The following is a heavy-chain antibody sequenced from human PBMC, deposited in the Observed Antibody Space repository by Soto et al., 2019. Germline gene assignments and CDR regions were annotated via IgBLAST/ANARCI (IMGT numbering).Heavy chain of an antibody. J-gene: IGHJ5*02. CDR2: IYYSGSA. CDR1: GGSISSGGYY. D-gene: IGHD2-2*02. CDR3: ARVGGYFISVYCYTDVGWFDP. V-gene: IGHV4-31*03. Sequence: SETLSLTCTVSGGSISSGGYYWSWIRQHPGKGLEWIGYIYYSGSAYYNPSLKSRVTISVDTSKNQFSLRLSSVTAADTAVYYCARVGGYFISVYCYTDVGWFDPWGQGTLVTVSS.